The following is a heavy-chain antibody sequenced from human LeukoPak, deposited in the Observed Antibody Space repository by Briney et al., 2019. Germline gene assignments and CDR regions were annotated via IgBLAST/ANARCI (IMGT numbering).Heavy chain of an antibody. V-gene: IGHV4-38-2*02. D-gene: IGHD2-2*01. Sequence: SETLSLTCTVSGYSISSGYYWGWIRQPPGKGLEWIGSIYHSGSTYYNPSLKSRVTISVDTSKNQFSLKLSSVTAADTAVYYCARHRDCSSTSCEDYYYYYMDVWGKGTLVTVSS. CDR3: ARHRDCSSTSCEDYYYYYMDV. CDR2: IYHSGST. J-gene: IGHJ6*03. CDR1: GYSISSGYY.